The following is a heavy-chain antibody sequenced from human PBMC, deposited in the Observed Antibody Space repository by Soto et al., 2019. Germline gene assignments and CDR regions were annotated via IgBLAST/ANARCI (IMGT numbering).Heavy chain of an antibody. V-gene: IGHV5-10-1*01. CDR1: GYRFTSYW. Sequence: PGESLKISCNGSGYRFTSYWIAWVRQMPGKGLEWMGRIDPSDSYTNYSPSFQGHVSMSADKSISTAYLQWSSLKASDTAMYYCARVTGYPNYYGMDVWGQGTTVTVSS. D-gene: IGHD3-9*01. J-gene: IGHJ6*02. CDR3: ARVTGYPNYYGMDV. CDR2: IDPSDSYT.